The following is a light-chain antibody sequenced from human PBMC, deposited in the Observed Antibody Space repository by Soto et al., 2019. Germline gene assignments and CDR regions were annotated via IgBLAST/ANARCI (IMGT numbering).Light chain of an antibody. Sequence: EVVLAQSPGTLSLSPGERGTLSCRASQSVSSSYLAWYQQKPGQAPRLLIYGASSRATGIPDRFSGSGSGTDFTLTISRLEPEDFAVYYCQQYGSSPITVGQGTRLEIK. V-gene: IGKV3-20*01. CDR2: GAS. CDR3: QQYGSSPIT. CDR1: QSVSSSY. J-gene: IGKJ5*01.